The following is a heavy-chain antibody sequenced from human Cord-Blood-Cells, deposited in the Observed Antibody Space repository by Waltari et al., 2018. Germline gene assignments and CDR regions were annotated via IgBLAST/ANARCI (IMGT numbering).Heavy chain of an antibody. CDR3: ARGGSDYYGSGSYLHFDY. CDR1: GGSFSGYY. V-gene: IGHV4-34*01. Sequence: QVQLQQWGAGLLKPSETLSLTCAVYGGSFSGYYWSWIRQPPGKGLEWIGEINHSGSTNYNPSLKRRVTISVDTSKNQFSLKLSSVTAADTAVYYCARGGSDYYGSGSYLHFDYWGQGTLVTVSS. J-gene: IGHJ4*02. D-gene: IGHD3-10*01. CDR2: INHSGST.